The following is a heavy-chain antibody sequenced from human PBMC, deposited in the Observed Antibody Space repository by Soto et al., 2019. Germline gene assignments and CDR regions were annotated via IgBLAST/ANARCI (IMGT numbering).Heavy chain of an antibody. V-gene: IGHV3-23*01. CDR1: GFTFSSYA. CDR3: AKDLSSGWIKSPFDD. Sequence: EVQLLESGGGLVQPGESLRLSCSGSGFTFSSYAMSWVRQAPGKGLEWVSVISGSGGITDYADSVKGRFTISRDNSKNTLNLQMTSRRAEDTAIYYCAKDLSSGWIKSPFDDWGQGTLVTVSS. CDR2: ISGSGGIT. J-gene: IGHJ4*02. D-gene: IGHD6-19*01.